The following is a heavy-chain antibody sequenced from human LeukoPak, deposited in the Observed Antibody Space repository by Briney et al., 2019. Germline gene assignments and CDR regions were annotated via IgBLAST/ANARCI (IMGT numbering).Heavy chain of an antibody. CDR1: GYSISSGYY. CDR2: IYHSGST. Sequence: SETLSLTCAVSGYSISSGYYWGWIRQPPGKGLEWIGSIYHSGSTSYNASLKSRVTISIDMSKNQFSLRLNSVTAADTAVYYCARGPTVEYLDHWGQGTLVTVSS. J-gene: IGHJ4*02. CDR3: ARGPTVEYLDH. D-gene: IGHD4-23*01. V-gene: IGHV4-38-2*01.